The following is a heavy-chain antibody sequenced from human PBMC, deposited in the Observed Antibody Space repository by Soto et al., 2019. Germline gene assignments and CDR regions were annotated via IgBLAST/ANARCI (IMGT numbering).Heavy chain of an antibody. V-gene: IGHV5-51*01. Sequence: PGESLKIFCKGSGYGFPTYWIGWLRQMPGKGLEWMGIIYPGDSDTRYSPSFQGQVTISADKSLSTAYLQWRSLKASDSAIYYCARHYYDGNGYYPEAWGQGTLVTVSS. CDR2: IYPGDSDT. CDR1: GYGFPTYW. CDR3: ARHYYDGNGYYPEA. J-gene: IGHJ5*02. D-gene: IGHD3-22*01.